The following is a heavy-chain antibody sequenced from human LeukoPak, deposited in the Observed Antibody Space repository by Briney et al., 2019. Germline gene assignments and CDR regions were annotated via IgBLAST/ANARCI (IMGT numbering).Heavy chain of an antibody. CDR3: ARSSIAVAGTDY. CDR2: ISSNGGST. CDR1: GFTFSGYW. V-gene: IGHV3-64*01. D-gene: IGHD6-19*01. Sequence: PGGSLRLSCAASGFTFSGYWMSWVSQAPGKGLEYVSAISSNGGSTYYANSVKGRFTISRDNSKNTLYLQMGSLRAEDMAVYYCARSSIAVAGTDYWGQGTLVTVSS. J-gene: IGHJ4*02.